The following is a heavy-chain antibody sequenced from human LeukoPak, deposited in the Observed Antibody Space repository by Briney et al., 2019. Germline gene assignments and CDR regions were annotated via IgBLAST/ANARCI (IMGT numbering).Heavy chain of an antibody. J-gene: IGHJ4*02. CDR1: GFTVSSNY. Sequence: PGGSLRLSCAASGFTVSSNYMRWVRQAPGKGLAWVSVIYSGGSTYYADSVKGRFTIPRDNPKNTLYLQMNSLRAEDTAVYYWARSGSYYAYWGQGTLVTVSS. V-gene: IGHV3-53*01. CDR3: ARSGSYYAY. D-gene: IGHD1-26*01. CDR2: IYSGGST.